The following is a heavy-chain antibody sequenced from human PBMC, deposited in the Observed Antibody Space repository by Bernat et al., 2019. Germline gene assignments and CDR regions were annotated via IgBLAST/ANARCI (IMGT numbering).Heavy chain of an antibody. CDR1: GFTFSSYE. J-gene: IGHJ4*02. Sequence: EVQLVESGGGLVQPGGSLRLSCAASGFTFSSYEMNWVRQAPGKGLEWVSYISSSGSTIYYADSVKGRFTISRDNAKNSLYLQMNILRAEDTAVYYCARESPILDYWGQGTLVTVSS. CDR2: ISSSGSTI. V-gene: IGHV3-48*03. CDR3: ARESPILDY.